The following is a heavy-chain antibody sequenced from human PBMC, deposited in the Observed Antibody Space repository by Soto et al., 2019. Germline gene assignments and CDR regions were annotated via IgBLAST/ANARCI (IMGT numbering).Heavy chain of an antibody. D-gene: IGHD5-12*01. J-gene: IGHJ4*02. Sequence: SCTASAYTISGGRHWGCIRHPPGKGLEWIGIINHSENTYYNPSLKSRVTMSVDTSKNQFSLNLSSVTAADTAIYCFAGRYSTTQLSFDHWAQGAMLTV. CDR2: INHSENT. V-gene: IGHV4-38-2*02. CDR1: AYTISGGRH. CDR3: AGRYSTTQLSFDH.